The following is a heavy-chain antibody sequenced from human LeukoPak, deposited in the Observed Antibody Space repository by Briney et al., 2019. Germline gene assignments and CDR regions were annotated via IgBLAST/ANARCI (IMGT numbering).Heavy chain of an antibody. CDR2: IYYSGST. J-gene: IGHJ4*02. V-gene: IGHV4-31*03. Sequence: SETLSLTCTVSRGSISNADYYCSWIRQHPGKGLEWIGYIYYSGSTYYNPSLKSRVTISVDTSKNQFSLELSSVTAGDTAVYYCARAPGIAAAGTHFDFWGQGTLVTVSS. CDR1: RGSISNADYY. CDR3: ARAPGIAAAGTHFDF. D-gene: IGHD6-13*01.